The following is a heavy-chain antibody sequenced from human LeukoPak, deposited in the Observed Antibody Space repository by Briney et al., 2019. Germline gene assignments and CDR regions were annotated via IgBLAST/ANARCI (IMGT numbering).Heavy chain of an antibody. CDR1: GFTVSSNY. CDR3: ARDYSNWDGDYYYGMDV. J-gene: IGHJ6*02. CDR2: IYSGGST. D-gene: IGHD4-11*01. Sequence: GGSLRLSCAASGFTVSSNYMSWVRQAPGKGLEWVSVIYSGGSTYYADSVKGRFTISRQNSKNTLDLQMNSLRPEDTAVYYCARDYSNWDGDYYYGMDVWGQGTTVTVSS. V-gene: IGHV3-53*04.